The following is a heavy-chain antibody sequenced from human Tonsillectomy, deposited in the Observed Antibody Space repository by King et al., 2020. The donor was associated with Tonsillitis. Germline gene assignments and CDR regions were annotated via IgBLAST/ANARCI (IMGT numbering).Heavy chain of an antibody. CDR1: GFTFSSYG. CDR2: IWYDGSNI. Sequence: VQLVESGGGVVQPGRSLRLSCAASGFTFSSYGMHWVRQAPGKGLEWVAVIWYDGSNIYYADSVKGRFTISRDNSKNTLYLQMNSLRAEDTAVYYCARIIVGATAFDYWGQGTLVTVSS. V-gene: IGHV3-33*01. D-gene: IGHD1-26*01. J-gene: IGHJ4*02. CDR3: ARIIVGATAFDY.